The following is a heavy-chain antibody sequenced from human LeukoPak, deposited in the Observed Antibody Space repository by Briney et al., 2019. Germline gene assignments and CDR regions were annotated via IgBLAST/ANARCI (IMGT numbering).Heavy chain of an antibody. J-gene: IGHJ4*02. CDR3: ATGELRGGLEY. Sequence: GGSLRLSCAASGFTLSPYGTHWVRQAPGTGLDWVAFLRFDGSKIYYADSVKGRFTISRDNSKNTLSLLMNSLRAEDTAVYYCATGELRGGLEYWGQGTLVTVSS. D-gene: IGHD1-7*01. CDR1: GFTLSPYG. CDR2: LRFDGSKI. V-gene: IGHV3-30*02.